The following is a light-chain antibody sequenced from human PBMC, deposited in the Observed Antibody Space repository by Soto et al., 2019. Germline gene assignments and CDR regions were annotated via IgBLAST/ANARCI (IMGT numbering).Light chain of an antibody. CDR1: QSVRTS. CDR3: QQYNDWPRM. J-gene: IGKJ1*01. CDR2: GAS. V-gene: IGKV3-15*01. Sequence: EIVMTQSPATLSVSPGERATLSCRASQSVRTSLAWYQHKPGRAPRLLIYGASTRATGIPARFSGSGSGTEFTLTISSLQSEDFAVYYCQQYNDWPRMFGQGTKVEI.